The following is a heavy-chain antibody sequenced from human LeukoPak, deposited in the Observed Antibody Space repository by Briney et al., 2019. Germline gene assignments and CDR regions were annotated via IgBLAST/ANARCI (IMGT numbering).Heavy chain of an antibody. Sequence: PGGSLRFSCAASGFTFSSYTMSWVRQAPGKGLEWVSAISASGGTTYYADSVKGRFTISRDNSKNTLYLQMNSLRAEDTAVYYCATEAVGGTGRDLDYWGQGTLVTVSS. V-gene: IGHV3-23*01. CDR2: ISASGGTT. J-gene: IGHJ4*02. CDR3: ATEAVGGTGRDLDY. D-gene: IGHD6-19*01. CDR1: GFTFSSYT.